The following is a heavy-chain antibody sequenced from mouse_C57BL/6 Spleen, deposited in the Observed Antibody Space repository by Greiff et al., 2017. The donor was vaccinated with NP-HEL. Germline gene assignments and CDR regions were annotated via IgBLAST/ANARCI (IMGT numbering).Heavy chain of an antibody. Sequence: VQLQQSGAELAKPGASVKLSCKASGYTFTSYWMHWVKQRPGQGLEWIGYINPSSGYTKYNQKFKDKATLTADKSSSTAYMQLSSLTYEDSAVYYCARRAYDYDWGDYAMDYWGQGTSVTVSS. J-gene: IGHJ4*01. CDR2: INPSSGYT. CDR3: ARRAYDYDWGDYAMDY. CDR1: GYTFTSYW. D-gene: IGHD2-4*01. V-gene: IGHV1-7*01.